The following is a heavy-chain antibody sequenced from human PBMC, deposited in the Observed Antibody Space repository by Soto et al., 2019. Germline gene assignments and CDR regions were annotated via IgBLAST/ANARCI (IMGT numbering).Heavy chain of an antibody. J-gene: IGHJ4*02. V-gene: IGHV2-5*02. D-gene: IGHD3-3*01. CDR1: GFSLTTSGVG. Sequence: QITLNESGPTVVKPAETLTLTCTFSGFSLTTSGVGVGWIRQSPGKAPEWLALIYWDDDKRYSASLKSRLTINKDAPKNQVVLTMASVDPADTATYYCAHRILRTVFGLVTTTAIYFDFWGQGTPVVVSS. CDR3: AHRILRTVFGLVTTTAIYFDF. CDR2: IYWDDDK.